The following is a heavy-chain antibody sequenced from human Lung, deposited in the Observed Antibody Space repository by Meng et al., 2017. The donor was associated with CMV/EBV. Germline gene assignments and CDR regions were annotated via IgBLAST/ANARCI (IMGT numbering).Heavy chain of an antibody. CDR3: AKKGGGGPRGIDY. D-gene: IGHD3-16*01. Sequence: GGGVARIVGSLTLPLPGTGVTVSRLAMGWVRQGQGRGVGGVLALSGSGGSTYYADSVKGRFTLSKDNSKHTLYLQMNSLRAENTAVYYCAKKGGGGPRGIDYWGQGTLVTVSS. CDR1: GVTVSRLA. CDR2: LSGSGGST. J-gene: IGHJ4*02. V-gene: IGHV3-23*01.